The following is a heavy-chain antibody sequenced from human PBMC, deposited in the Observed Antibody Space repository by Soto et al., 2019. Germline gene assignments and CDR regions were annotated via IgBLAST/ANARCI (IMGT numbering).Heavy chain of an antibody. J-gene: IGHJ4*02. CDR1: GFTFRGAS. CDR2: IRNKANSYAT. D-gene: IGHD2-15*01. V-gene: IGHV3-73*01. CDR3: ASHSPEDMIRK. Sequence: PGGSMRSAGADAGFTFRGASMHWVRQASGKGLEWVGRIRNKANSYATAYAASVKGRFTISRDDSKNTAYLQMNSLKTEDTAVYSCASHSPEDMIRKWGQGTLFTVSS.